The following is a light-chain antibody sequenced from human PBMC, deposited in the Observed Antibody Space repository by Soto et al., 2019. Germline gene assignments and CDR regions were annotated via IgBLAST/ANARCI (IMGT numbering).Light chain of an antibody. J-gene: IGKJ2*01. CDR1: QSVGSS. Sequence: IVLTQSPATLSLSPGERATLSCRASQSVGSSLAWYQQKPGQPPRLLIYDASNRATGIPARFSGSGSGTDFTLIISGLEPEDFAVYYCQQRSSWFNFGQGTKLDIK. CDR3: QQRSSWFN. V-gene: IGKV3-11*01. CDR2: DAS.